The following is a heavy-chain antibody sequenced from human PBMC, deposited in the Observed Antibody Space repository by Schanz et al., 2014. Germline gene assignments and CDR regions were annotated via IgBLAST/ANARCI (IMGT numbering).Heavy chain of an antibody. CDR2: ISTSGST. V-gene: IGHV4-61*02. CDR3: ARSPGDFPGWFDS. Sequence: QVQLQQWGAGVLKPSETLSLTCVVSGGSISSDSYSWSWIRQPAGKGLEWIGRISTSGSTNYNPSLKSRLTISLDPSKNQLSLKRSSVTAADTAVYYCARSPGDFPGWFDSWGQGTLVTVSS. J-gene: IGHJ5*01. CDR1: GGSISSDSYS. D-gene: IGHD4-17*01.